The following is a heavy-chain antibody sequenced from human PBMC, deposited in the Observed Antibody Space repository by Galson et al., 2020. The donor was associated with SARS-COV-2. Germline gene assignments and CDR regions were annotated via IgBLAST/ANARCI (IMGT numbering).Heavy chain of an antibody. D-gene: IGHD3-10*01. CDR1: GGSINSGIYY. Sequence: ASETLSLTCTVSGGSINSGIYYWAWIRQPPGKGLEWIGSMYYSGDSGDPYYNPSLKSRVTISLDTSKNHFSLRVASVTVADTAVYFCARGSLYGSGCHFFYNWGQGTLLTVSS. V-gene: IGHV4-39*07. CDR3: ARGSLYGSGCHFFYN. CDR2: MYYSGDSGDP. J-gene: IGHJ4*02.